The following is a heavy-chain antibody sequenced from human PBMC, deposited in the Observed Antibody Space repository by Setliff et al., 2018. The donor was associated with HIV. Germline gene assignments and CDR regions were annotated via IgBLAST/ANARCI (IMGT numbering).Heavy chain of an antibody. D-gene: IGHD7-27*01. V-gene: IGHV4-31*03. CDR3: ARLANWAYYFDY. Sequence: SETLSLTCTVSGGSISSGGYYWSWIRQHPGKGLEWIGYIYYSGSTYYNPSLKSRVTISVDTSKNQFSLKLSSVTAADTAVYYCARLANWAYYFDYWGQGTLVTVS. CDR2: IYYSGST. CDR1: GGSISSGGYY. J-gene: IGHJ4*02.